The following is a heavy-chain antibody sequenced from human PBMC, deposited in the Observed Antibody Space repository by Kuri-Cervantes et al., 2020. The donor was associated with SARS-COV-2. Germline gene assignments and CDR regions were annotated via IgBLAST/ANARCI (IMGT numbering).Heavy chain of an antibody. J-gene: IGHJ6*02. V-gene: IGHV1-2*04. CDR3: ARGTNIDYYGMDV. Sequence: ASVKVSCKASGYTFTGYYMHWVRQAPGQGLEWMGWINPNSGGTNYAQKFQGWVTMTRDTSSSTAYMELSRLRSDDTAVYYCARGTNIDYYGMDVWGQGTTVTVSS. CDR1: GYTFTGYY. D-gene: IGHD1/OR15-1a*01. CDR2: INPNSGGT.